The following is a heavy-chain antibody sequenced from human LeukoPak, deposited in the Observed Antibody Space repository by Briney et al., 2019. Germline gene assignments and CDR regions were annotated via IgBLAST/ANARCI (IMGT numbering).Heavy chain of an antibody. J-gene: IGHJ1*01. CDR2: ISGSGGST. CDR1: GFTFSSYW. D-gene: IGHD3-22*01. Sequence: GGSLRLSCAASGFTFSSYWMSWVRQAPGKGLEWVSAISGSGGSTYYADSVKGRFTISRDNSKNTLYLQMNSLRAEDTAVYYCAKGEYYDSSGYYYAKAEYFQHWGQGTLVTVSS. V-gene: IGHV3-23*01. CDR3: AKGEYYDSSGYYYAKAEYFQH.